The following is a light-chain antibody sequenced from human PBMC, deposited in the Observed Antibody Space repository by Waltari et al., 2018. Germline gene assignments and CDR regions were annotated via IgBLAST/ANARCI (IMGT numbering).Light chain of an antibody. Sequence: DLVMTQSPLSLPVTPGEPASISCRSSQSLLHSNGYNYLDWYLLKPGQSPQLLIYLVSNRASGVPDRFSGSGSGTDFTLKISRVEAEDVGVYYCMQTLQTPRTFGQGTKVEIK. V-gene: IGKV2-28*01. CDR1: QSLLHSNGYNY. J-gene: IGKJ1*01. CDR3: MQTLQTPRT. CDR2: LVS.